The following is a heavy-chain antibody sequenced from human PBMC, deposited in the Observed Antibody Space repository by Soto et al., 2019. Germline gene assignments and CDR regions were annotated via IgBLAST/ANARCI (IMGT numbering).Heavy chain of an antibody. CDR1: GFTFSSYA. V-gene: IGHV3-23*01. CDR3: AKGSRYYGSGSPLRTAFDP. Sequence: EVQLLESGGGLVQPGGSLRLSCAASGFTFSSYAMSWVRQAPGKGLEWVSAISGSGGSTYYADSVKGRFTISRDNSKNTLYLEMNGLRAEDTAVYYCAKGSRYYGSGSPLRTAFDPWGRGTLVIVSS. J-gene: IGHJ5*02. CDR2: ISGSGGST. D-gene: IGHD3-10*01.